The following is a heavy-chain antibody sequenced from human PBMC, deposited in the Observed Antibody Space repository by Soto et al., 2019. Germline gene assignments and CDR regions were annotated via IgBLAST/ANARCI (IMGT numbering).Heavy chain of an antibody. D-gene: IGHD3-10*01. V-gene: IGHV4-34*01. CDR2: INHSGST. CDR1: GGSFSGYY. CDR3: ARGEVVRGSCVTLDY. J-gene: IGHJ4*02. Sequence: QVQLQQWGAGLLKPSETLSLTSAVYGGSFSGYYWSWIRQPPGKGRGWIGAINHSGSTNYNPSLKSRVTLAVDTSKNQFSLKLSSVTAADTAVYYCARGEVVRGSCVTLDYWGQGTLVTVSS.